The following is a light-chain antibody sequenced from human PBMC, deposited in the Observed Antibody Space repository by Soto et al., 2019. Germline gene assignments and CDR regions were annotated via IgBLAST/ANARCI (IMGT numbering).Light chain of an antibody. J-gene: IGKJ1*01. CDR3: QQYGNTLWT. Sequence: IMLTQSPGTMSLSPGERATLSCRASQSVSGNNLVWYQQKPGQAPRLLIHGASNRATGIPDRISGSGSGTDFTLTISRLEPEDFAVYYCQQYGNTLWTFGQGTKVEIK. V-gene: IGKV3-20*01. CDR1: QSVSGNN. CDR2: GAS.